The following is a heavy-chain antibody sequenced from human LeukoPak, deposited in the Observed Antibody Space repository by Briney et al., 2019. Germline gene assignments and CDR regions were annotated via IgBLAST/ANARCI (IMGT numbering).Heavy chain of an antibody. Sequence: PSETLSLTCTVSGGSISGHYWTWIRQPPGKGLEWIGQIHYSGRPDYNPSLKSRVTISVDTSKNQLSLKVTSMTGADTAVYYCARFGVDYDMDVWGQGTTVTVS. CDR3: ARFGVDYDMDV. V-gene: IGHV4-59*11. CDR1: GGSISGHY. CDR2: IHYSGRP. D-gene: IGHD3-16*01. J-gene: IGHJ6*02.